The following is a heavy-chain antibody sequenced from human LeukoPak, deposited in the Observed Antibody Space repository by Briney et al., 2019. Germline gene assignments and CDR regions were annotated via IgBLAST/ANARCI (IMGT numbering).Heavy chain of an antibody. J-gene: IGHJ3*01. CDR2: IYYSGSA. Sequence: PSETLSLTCAVYGGSFSGYYWSWIRQHPGEALEWIGYIYYSGSAYYSPSLKSRAIISVDTSKNQFSLRLTSVTAADTAVYYCARDLSGHDAFDLWGQGTMVTVSS. V-gene: IGHV4-31*11. CDR3: ARDLSGHDAFDL. CDR1: GGSFSGYY. D-gene: IGHD1-1*01.